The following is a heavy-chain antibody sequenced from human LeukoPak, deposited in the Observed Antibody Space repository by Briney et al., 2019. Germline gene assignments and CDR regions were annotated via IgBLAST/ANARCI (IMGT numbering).Heavy chain of an antibody. J-gene: IGHJ4*02. Sequence: QTLSLTCAISGDSVSNNSAAWNWIRQSPSKGLEWLGRTYYRSKWYNDYAVSVKSRITINPDTSKNQFSLQVNSVTPEDTAVYYCARAPTPIIAVAGSFDYWGQGTLVTVSS. D-gene: IGHD6-19*01. CDR3: ARAPTPIIAVAGSFDY. CDR1: GDSVSNNSAA. V-gene: IGHV6-1*01. CDR2: TYYRSKWYN.